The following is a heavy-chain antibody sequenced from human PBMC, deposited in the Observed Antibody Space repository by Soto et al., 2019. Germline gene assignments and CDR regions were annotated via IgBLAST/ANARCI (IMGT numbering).Heavy chain of an antibody. D-gene: IGHD1-26*01. CDR3: ARRSSGSYYYYYYGMDV. J-gene: IGHJ6*02. CDR1: GYSFANYW. V-gene: IGHV5-51*01. CDR2: IYPGESDT. Sequence: GESLKISCKCSGYSFANYWIALVRQMPGKGLEWMGLIYPGESDTNYSPSFQGHVTISADKSISTAYLQWSSLKASDTAMYYCARRSSGSYYYYYYGMDVWGQGTTVTVSS.